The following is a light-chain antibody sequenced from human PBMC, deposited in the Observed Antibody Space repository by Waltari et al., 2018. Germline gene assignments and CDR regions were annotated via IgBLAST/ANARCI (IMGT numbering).Light chain of an antibody. CDR3: QHYVSLPAT. Sequence: EIVLTQSPGTLSLSPGERATLSCRASQSVRGSLAWYQQKPGHPPRLLIYAASNRATGIPDRFSGSGSGTDFSLTISRLEPEDFAVYYCQHYVSLPATFGQGTKVEIK. V-gene: IGKV3-20*01. J-gene: IGKJ1*01. CDR2: AAS. CDR1: QSVRGS.